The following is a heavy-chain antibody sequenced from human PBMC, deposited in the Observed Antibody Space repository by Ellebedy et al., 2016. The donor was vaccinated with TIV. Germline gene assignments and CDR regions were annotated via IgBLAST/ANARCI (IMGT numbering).Heavy chain of an antibody. D-gene: IGHD3-22*01. CDR2: ISWNSGSV. J-gene: IGHJ2*01. Sequence: GGSLRLXXAASGFNFDDYAMHWVRQAPGKDLEWVSGISWNSGSVSYADSVKGRFTISRDNVNDSLHLQMNSLRPEDTAFYYCVKDKSVSGFSFWFFDLWGRGTLVTVSS. CDR1: GFNFDDYA. CDR3: VKDKSVSGFSFWFFDL. V-gene: IGHV3-9*01.